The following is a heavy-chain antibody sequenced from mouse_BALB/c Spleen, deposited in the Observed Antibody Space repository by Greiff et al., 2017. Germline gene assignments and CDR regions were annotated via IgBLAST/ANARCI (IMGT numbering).Heavy chain of an antibody. V-gene: IGHV5-17*02. CDR2: ISSGSSTI. CDR1: GFTFSSFG. CDR3: ARSGGYGYYAMDY. J-gene: IGHJ4*01. Sequence: EVQLVESGGGLVQPGGSRKLSCAASGFTFSSFGMHWVRQAPEKGLEWVAYISSGSSTIYYADTVKGRFTISRDNPKNTLFLQMTSLRSEDTAMYYCARSGGYGYYAMDYWGQGTSVTVSS. D-gene: IGHD1-1*02.